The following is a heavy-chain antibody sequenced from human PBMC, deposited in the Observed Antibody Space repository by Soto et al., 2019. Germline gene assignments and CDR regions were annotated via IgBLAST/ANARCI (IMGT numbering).Heavy chain of an antibody. Sequence: VQLLESGGGLVQPGGSLRLSCAASGFTFSSYAMSWVRQAPGKGLEWVSAISGSGGSTYYADSVKGRFTISRDNSKNTLYLQMNSLRAEDTAVYYCAKDFPYYYDSSGYYDYWGQGTLVTVSS. CDR3: AKDFPYYYDSSGYYDY. CDR2: ISGSGGST. CDR1: GFTFSSYA. J-gene: IGHJ4*02. V-gene: IGHV3-23*01. D-gene: IGHD3-22*01.